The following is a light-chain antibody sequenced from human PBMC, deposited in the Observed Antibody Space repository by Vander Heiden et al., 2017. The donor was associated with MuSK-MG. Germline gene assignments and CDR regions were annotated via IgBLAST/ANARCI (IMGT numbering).Light chain of an antibody. Sequence: EILLTQSPATLSLSPGERATLSCRASQSVSSSLAWYKKKPGQAPRLLIYDASNRATGIPARFSGSGSGTDFTLTISSLEPEDFAVYYCQQRGNWPRTFGQGTKVEIK. V-gene: IGKV3-11*01. CDR2: DAS. CDR3: QQRGNWPRT. J-gene: IGKJ1*01. CDR1: QSVSSS.